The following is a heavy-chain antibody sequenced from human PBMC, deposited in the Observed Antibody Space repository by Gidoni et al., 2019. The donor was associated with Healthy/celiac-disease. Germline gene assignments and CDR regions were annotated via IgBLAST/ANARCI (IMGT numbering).Heavy chain of an antibody. CDR3: AKDLWVRPRYFQH. Sequence: EVQLLESGGGLVQPGGSLRLSCAASGFTFSSYAMSWVRQAPGNGLEWVAAISCSGGSTYYADSVKGRFTISRDHSKNTLYLQMNSLRAEDTAVYYCAKDLWVRPRYFQHWGQGTLVTVSS. D-gene: IGHD1-26*01. J-gene: IGHJ1*01. CDR2: ISCSGGST. V-gene: IGHV3-23*01. CDR1: GFTFSSYA.